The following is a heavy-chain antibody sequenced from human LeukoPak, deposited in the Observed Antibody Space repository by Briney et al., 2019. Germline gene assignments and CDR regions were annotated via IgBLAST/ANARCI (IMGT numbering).Heavy chain of an antibody. CDR1: GFTFDDYA. V-gene: IGHV3-9*01. J-gene: IGHJ4*02. D-gene: IGHD6-6*01. CDR3: AKDGALSIAARPSYFDY. CDR2: ISWNSGSI. Sequence: SLRLSCVASGFTFDDYAMHWVRQAPGKGLEWVSGISWNSGSIGYADSVKGRFTISRDNAKNSLYLQMNSLRAEDTALYYCAKDGALSIAARPSYFDYWGQGTLVTVSS.